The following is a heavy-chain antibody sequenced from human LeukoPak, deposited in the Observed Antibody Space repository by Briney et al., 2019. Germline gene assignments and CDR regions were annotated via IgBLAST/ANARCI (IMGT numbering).Heavy chain of an antibody. CDR3: ARVRSPYYYDSSGYYWPLGY. CDR1: GYTFTSCA. D-gene: IGHD3-22*01. V-gene: IGHV1-3*01. J-gene: IGHJ4*02. CDR2: INAGNGNT. Sequence: ASVKVSCKASGYTFTSCAMHWVRQAPGKRLEWMGWINAGNGNTKYSQKFQGRVTITRDTSASTAYMELSSLRSEDTAVYYCARVRSPYYYDSSGYYWPLGYWGQGTLVTVSS.